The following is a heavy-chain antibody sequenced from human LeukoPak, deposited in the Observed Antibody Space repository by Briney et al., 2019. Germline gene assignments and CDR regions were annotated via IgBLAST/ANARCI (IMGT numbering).Heavy chain of an antibody. CDR3: VRETYCGGDCYPTDY. CDR2: INPSSGGT. Sequence: VKVSCKASGYRFTVYYLHWVRQAPGQGLEWMGRINPSSGGTNYAQKFQGRVTMSRDTSITTAYMELSRLRSDDTAVYYCVRETYCGGDCYPTDYWGQGTLVTVSS. V-gene: IGHV1-2*06. J-gene: IGHJ4*02. CDR1: GYRFTVYY. D-gene: IGHD2-21*02.